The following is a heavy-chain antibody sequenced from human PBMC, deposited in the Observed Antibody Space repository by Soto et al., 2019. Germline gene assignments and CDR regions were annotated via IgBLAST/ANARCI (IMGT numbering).Heavy chain of an antibody. D-gene: IGHD6-13*01. Sequence: QVQLVESGGGLVKPGGSLRLSCAASGFTFSDYYMSWIRQASGKGLEWISYISGSGGYTKHADSVKGRFTISRDNARNSVFLQMNSLRAEDTAVYYCAPYTSSWASDYWGQGTLVTVSS. CDR2: ISGSGGYT. CDR3: APYTSSWASDY. V-gene: IGHV3-11*06. CDR1: GFTFSDYY. J-gene: IGHJ4*02.